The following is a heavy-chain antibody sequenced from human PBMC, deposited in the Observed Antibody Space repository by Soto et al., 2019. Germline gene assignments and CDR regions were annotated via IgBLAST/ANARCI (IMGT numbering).Heavy chain of an antibody. CDR1: GFSLRDYY. V-gene: IGHV3-11*01. CDR3: TRDPRIADF. Sequence: QVRLVESGGGLVKPEGSLRLSCAASGFSLRDYYMTWIRQAPGKGLELLSYINPGGDVIKYVDSVVGRFTISRDNAKNSLYLHMNNLRAEDTAVYYCTRDPRIADFWGQGTLVTVSS. J-gene: IGHJ4*02. D-gene: IGHD2-21*01. CDR2: INPGGDVI.